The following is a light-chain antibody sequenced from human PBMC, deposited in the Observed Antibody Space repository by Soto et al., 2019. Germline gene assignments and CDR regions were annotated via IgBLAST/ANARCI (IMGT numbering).Light chain of an antibody. V-gene: IGKV3-20*01. CDR3: QQYAGSPIT. Sequence: EIVLTQSPGTLSLSQGERATLSCRASQSVSSNLAWYQQKPGLAPTLLISDASSRASGVPDRFTGGGSGTDFTLTIRRLEPEDFALYYCQQYAGSPITFGQGTRLEIK. CDR2: DAS. J-gene: IGKJ5*01. CDR1: QSVSSN.